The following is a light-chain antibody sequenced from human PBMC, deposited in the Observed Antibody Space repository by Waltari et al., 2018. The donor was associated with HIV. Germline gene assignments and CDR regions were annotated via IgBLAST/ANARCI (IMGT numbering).Light chain of an antibody. J-gene: IGLJ3*02. V-gene: IGLV1-47*01. CDR3: AAWDDSLNGWV. CDR2: TNN. CDR1: SSNIGSTY. Sequence: QSVLTQPPSTSGTPGQRVTISCSASSSNIGSTYISRYRHGPGTTPKLLMYTNNPRPSGVPDRFSGSRSGTSASLAISGLRFGDEADYYCAAWDDSLNGWVFGGGNKLTVL.